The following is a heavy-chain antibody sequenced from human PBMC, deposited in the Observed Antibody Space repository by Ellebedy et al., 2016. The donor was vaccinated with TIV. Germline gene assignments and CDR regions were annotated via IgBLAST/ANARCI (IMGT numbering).Heavy chain of an antibody. Sequence: AASVKVSCKASGYIFNKYGITWVRQASGQGLEWMGWMSPNSGYTGYAEKFQDRVTITRNTSINTAYMELSSLKSDDTAVYYCARDGPRAVADHWGQGTLVTVSS. CDR3: ARDGPRAVADH. V-gene: IGHV1-8*03. CDR1: GYIFNKYG. CDR2: MSPNSGYT. J-gene: IGHJ4*02. D-gene: IGHD6-19*01.